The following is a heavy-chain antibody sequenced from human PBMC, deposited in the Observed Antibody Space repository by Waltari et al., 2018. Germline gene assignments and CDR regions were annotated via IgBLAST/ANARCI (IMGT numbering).Heavy chain of an antibody. CDR1: GGSISSRDYS. V-gene: IGHV4-30-2*01. J-gene: IGHJ5*02. Sequence: QVQLQESGSGLVKPSQTLSLTCTVSGGSISSRDYSWSWIRQPPGKDLEWIGYIYHIGSAVSSQSLKSRVTRSLDRSKNQFSLKLNSVTATDTAVYYCARGVRQTSGDYGWFDPWGQGILVTVSS. D-gene: IGHD4-17*01. CDR3: ARGVRQTSGDYGWFDP. CDR2: IYHIGSA.